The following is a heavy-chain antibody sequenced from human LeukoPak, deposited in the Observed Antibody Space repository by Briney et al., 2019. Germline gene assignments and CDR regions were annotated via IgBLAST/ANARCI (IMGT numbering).Heavy chain of an antibody. Sequence: SETLSLTCTVSGGSISSYYWSWIRQPPGKGLEWIGYIYYSGSTNYNPSLKSRVTISVDTSKNQFSLKLSSVTAADTAVYYCVRLSWGVLDYWGQGTLVTVSS. V-gene: IGHV4-59*08. CDR1: GGSISSYY. D-gene: IGHD3-16*01. CDR2: IYYSGST. CDR3: VRLSWGVLDY. J-gene: IGHJ4*02.